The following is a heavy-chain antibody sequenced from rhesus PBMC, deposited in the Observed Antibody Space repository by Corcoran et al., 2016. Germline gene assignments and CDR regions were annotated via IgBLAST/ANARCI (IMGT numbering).Heavy chain of an antibody. Sequence: QVTLKESGPALVKPTQTLTLTCTFSGFSISTTGTGVGWIRQPPGEALEWLASIYWNDSKYYSTSLKSRLTISKDTSKNQVVLTMTNMDPVDTATYYCARVGHSSGWAYWGQGVLVTVSS. D-gene: IGHD6-31*01. V-gene: IGHV2-95*01. CDR3: ARVGHSSGWAY. CDR1: GFSISTTGTG. CDR2: IYWNDSK. J-gene: IGHJ4*01.